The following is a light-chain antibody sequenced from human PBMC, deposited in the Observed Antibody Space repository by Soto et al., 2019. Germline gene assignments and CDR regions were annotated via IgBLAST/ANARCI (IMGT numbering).Light chain of an antibody. Sequence: EIVLPQSPGTLSLSPGERATLSFRASQSVSSSYLAWYQQKPGQAPRLLIYGASSRATGTPDRFSGSGSGTDFTLTINRLEPEDFALYYCQQYGSSPPTFGQGTKVDI. V-gene: IGKV3-20*01. CDR3: QQYGSSPPT. CDR1: QSVSSSY. CDR2: GAS. J-gene: IGKJ1*01.